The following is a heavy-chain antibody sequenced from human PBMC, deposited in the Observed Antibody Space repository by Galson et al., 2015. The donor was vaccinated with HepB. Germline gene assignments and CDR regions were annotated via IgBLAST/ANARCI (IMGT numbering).Heavy chain of an antibody. Sequence: SLRLSCAVAGFSASHHYMTWVRQPPGKGLEWVTTLYSAGGTYYADSVKDRFSTSRDNSKNIFFLQMNTLRAEDTALYYCARESMGFGDYALDIWGQGTMVTVSS. V-gene: IGHV3-66*01. J-gene: IGHJ3*02. D-gene: IGHD2-21*01. CDR1: GFSASHHY. CDR2: LYSAGGT. CDR3: ARESMGFGDYALDI.